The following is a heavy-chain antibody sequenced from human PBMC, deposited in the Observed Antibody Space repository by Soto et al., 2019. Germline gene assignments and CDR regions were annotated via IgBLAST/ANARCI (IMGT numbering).Heavy chain of an antibody. Sequence: GGSXRLSCASSGFTFSSYAMSWVRQAPGKGLEWVSAISGSGGSTYYADSVKGRFTISRDNSKNTLYLQMNSLRAEDTAVYYCEKDRIQVVVADNQIDYWGQGTLVTVSS. CDR3: EKDRIQVVVADNQIDY. CDR1: GFTFSSYA. V-gene: IGHV3-23*01. CDR2: ISGSGGST. J-gene: IGHJ4*02. D-gene: IGHD2-15*01.